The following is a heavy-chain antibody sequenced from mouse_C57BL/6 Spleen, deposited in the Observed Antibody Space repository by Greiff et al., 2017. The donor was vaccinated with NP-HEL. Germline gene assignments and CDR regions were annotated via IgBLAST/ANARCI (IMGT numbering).Heavy chain of an antibody. CDR1: GYTLTSYD. D-gene: IGHD3-1*01. J-gene: IGHJ2*01. CDR3: ASGRDGYFDY. V-gene: IGHV1-85*01. CDR2: IYPRDGST. Sequence: QVQLKESGPELVKPGASVKLSCKASGYTLTSYDINWVKQRPGQGLEWIGWIYPRDGSTKYNAKFKGKAPLTVDTSSSPAYMELHSLTSEDAAVYFCASGRDGYFDYWGQGTTLTVSS.